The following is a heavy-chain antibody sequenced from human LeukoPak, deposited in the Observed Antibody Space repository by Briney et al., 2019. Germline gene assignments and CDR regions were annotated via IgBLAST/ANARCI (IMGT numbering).Heavy chain of an antibody. Sequence: ASVKVSCKASGYTFTSYGISWVRQAPGQGLEWMGWISAYNGNTNYAQKLQGRATMTTDTSTSTAYMELRSLRSDDTAVYYCARLFGELLLPSDHFYYMDVWGKGTAVTVSS. V-gene: IGHV1-18*01. CDR1: GYTFTSYG. CDR3: ARLFGELLLPSDHFYYMDV. CDR2: ISAYNGNT. D-gene: IGHD3-10*02. J-gene: IGHJ6*03.